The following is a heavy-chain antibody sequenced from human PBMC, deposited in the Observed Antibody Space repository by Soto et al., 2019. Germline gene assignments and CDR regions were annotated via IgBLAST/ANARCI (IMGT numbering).Heavy chain of an antibody. CDR1: GDPVSSGSYY. Sequence: QVQLQESGPGLVQPSQTLSLTCSVSGDPVSSGSYYWTWVRQHPVKGLEWIGYIYHTGSTYYNPCLQSRLIMSIDTSKNQFSLHLYSVTAADTAVYFCAAKLGTTHYFDFWGQGSLVVVSS. CDR3: AAKLGTTHYFDF. J-gene: IGHJ4*02. D-gene: IGHD7-27*01. V-gene: IGHV4-31*03. CDR2: IYHTGST.